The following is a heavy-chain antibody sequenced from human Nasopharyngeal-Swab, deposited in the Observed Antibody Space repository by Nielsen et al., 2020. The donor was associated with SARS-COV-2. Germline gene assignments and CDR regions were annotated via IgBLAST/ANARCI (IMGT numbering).Heavy chain of an antibody. CDR3: ARSSHQSEGYAFDY. CDR1: GFTFSSYA. V-gene: IGHV3-48*04. Sequence: GESLKISCAASGFTFSSYAMSWVRQAPGKGLEWVSYISSSGSTIYYADSVKGRFTISRDNAKNSLYLQMNSLRAEDTAVYYCARSSHQSEGYAFDYWGQGTLVTVSS. CDR2: ISSSGSTI. J-gene: IGHJ4*02. D-gene: IGHD5-12*01.